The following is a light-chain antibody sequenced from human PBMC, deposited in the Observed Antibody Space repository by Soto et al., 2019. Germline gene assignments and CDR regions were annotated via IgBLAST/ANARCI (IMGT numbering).Light chain of an antibody. CDR1: SSDIGAHIH. J-gene: IGLJ2*01. V-gene: IGLV2-14*01. CDR3: CSYTSTSTLLV. CDR2: EVS. Sequence: QSALTQPASVSGSPGQSITISCTGTSSDIGAHIHVSWYQQHPGKAPKLLLYEVSNRPSGVSSHFSRSKSGDTASLTISGLHAEDEADYYCCSYTSTSTLLVFGGGTKLTVL.